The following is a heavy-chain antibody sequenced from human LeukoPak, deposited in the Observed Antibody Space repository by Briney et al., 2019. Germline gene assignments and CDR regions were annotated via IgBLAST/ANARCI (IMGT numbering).Heavy chain of an antibody. D-gene: IGHD6-19*01. J-gene: IGHJ4*02. CDR1: GITVSSNY. Sequence: AGGSLRLSCVASGITVSSNYMSWVRQAPGKGLEWVSIIYSGGATFYADSVKGRFIISRENSKNTLWLQMNSLRAEDTAVYYCARDAATTRIAVARDFDYWGQGTLVTVSS. V-gene: IGHV3-66*01. CDR3: ARDAATTRIAVARDFDY. CDR2: IYSGGAT.